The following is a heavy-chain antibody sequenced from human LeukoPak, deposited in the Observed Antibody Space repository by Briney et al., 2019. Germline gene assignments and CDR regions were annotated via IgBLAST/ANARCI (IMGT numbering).Heavy chain of an antibody. D-gene: IGHD1-7*01. J-gene: IGHJ5*02. CDR1: GGSISSYY. Sequence: SETLSLTCTVSGGSISSYYWSWIRQPPGKGLEWIGYIYYSGSTNYNPSLKSRVTISVDTSKNQFSLKLSSVTAADTAVYYCARDGKYNWNYRINWFDPWGQGTLVTVSS. CDR3: ARDGKYNWNYRINWFDP. CDR2: IYYSGST. V-gene: IGHV4-59*01.